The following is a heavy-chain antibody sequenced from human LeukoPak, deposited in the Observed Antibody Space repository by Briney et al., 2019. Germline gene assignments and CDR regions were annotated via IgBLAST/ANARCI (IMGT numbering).Heavy chain of an antibody. D-gene: IGHD3-10*01. J-gene: IGHJ6*02. CDR1: GYTFTNYD. Sequence: ASVKVSCKASGYTFTNYDVNWVRQATGQGLEWMGWMNPKSNNRGYAQKFQGRVTITTDTSISTAYMELSSLRSEDTAVYYCARMVRGVPRTWVDSYYYYGMDVWGQGTTVTVSS. CDR3: ARMVRGVPRTWVDSYYYYGMDV. V-gene: IGHV1-8*03. CDR2: MNPKSNNR.